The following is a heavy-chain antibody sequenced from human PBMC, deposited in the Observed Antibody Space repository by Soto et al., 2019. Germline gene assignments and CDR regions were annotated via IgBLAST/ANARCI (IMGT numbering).Heavy chain of an antibody. D-gene: IGHD5-12*01. V-gene: IGHV4-39*01. CDR3: ARHEYSGYDGRDFDY. CDR2: IYYSGST. J-gene: IGHJ4*02. Sequence: ETLSLTCTVSGGSISSSSYYWGWIRQPPGKGLEWIGSIYYSGSTYYNPSLKSRVTISVDTSKNQFSLKLSSVTAADTAVYYCARHEYSGYDGRDFDYWGQGTLVTVSS. CDR1: GGSISSSSYY.